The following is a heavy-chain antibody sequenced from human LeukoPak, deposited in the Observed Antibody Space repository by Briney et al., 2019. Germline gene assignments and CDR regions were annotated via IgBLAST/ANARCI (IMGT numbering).Heavy chain of an antibody. CDR3: ARIYYDNAFDI. V-gene: IGHV4-39*07. CDR2: IYYSGTT. Sequence: SETLSLTCTVSGGLISISTYYWGWIRQPPGKGLEWIGSIYYSGTTHYNPSLKSRVTIAVDTSKNQFSLKLISVTAADTAVYYCARIYYDNAFDIWGQGTMVTVSS. D-gene: IGHD3-22*01. J-gene: IGHJ3*02. CDR1: GGLISISTYY.